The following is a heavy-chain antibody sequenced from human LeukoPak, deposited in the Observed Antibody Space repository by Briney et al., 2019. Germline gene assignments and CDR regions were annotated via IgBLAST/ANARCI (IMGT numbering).Heavy chain of an antibody. CDR2: ISAYNGNT. Sequence: ASVKVSCKASGYTFTTYGISWVRQAPGQGLEWMGWISAYNGNTNYAQKFQGRVTMTTDTSTSTAYMELRSLRSDDTAVYYCARAKYDSSGYYWFDPWGQGTLVTVSS. CDR3: ARAKYDSSGYYWFDP. CDR1: GYTFTTYG. J-gene: IGHJ5*02. V-gene: IGHV1-18*01. D-gene: IGHD3-22*01.